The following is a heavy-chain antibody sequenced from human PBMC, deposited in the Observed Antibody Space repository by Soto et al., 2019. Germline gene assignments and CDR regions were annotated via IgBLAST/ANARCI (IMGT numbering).Heavy chain of an antibody. Sequence: GGSLRLSCAASGFTFSSYSMNWVRQAPGKGLEWVSSISSSSSYIYYADSVKGRFTISRDNAKNSLYLQMNSLRAEDTAVYYCARDLFGYYGSGSYLGDYWGQGTLVTVSS. J-gene: IGHJ4*02. V-gene: IGHV3-21*01. CDR3: ARDLFGYYGSGSYLGDY. D-gene: IGHD3-10*01. CDR1: GFTFSSYS. CDR2: ISSSSSYI.